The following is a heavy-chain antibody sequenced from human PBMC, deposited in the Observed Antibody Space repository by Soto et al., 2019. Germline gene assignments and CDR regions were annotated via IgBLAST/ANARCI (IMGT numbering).Heavy chain of an antibody. CDR1: GFSLTTSGVG. V-gene: IGHV2-5*02. Sequence: QITLKESGPTLVRLTQTLTLTCTFSGFSLTTSGVGVGWIRQPPGKALEWLAVIYWDDDKRYSSSLKSRLTITTDTSKTQVVLTMTNMDPVDTATYYCAHHPYYGLGSYSFDYWGQGTLVTVSS. D-gene: IGHD3-10*01. CDR3: AHHPYYGLGSYSFDY. J-gene: IGHJ4*02. CDR2: IYWDDDK.